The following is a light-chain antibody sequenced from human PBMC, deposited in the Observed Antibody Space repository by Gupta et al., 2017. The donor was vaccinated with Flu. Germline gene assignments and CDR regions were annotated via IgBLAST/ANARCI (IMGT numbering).Light chain of an antibody. CDR1: QSVGSSD. CDR2: GAS. CDR3: QQFCESRPWT. V-gene: IGKV3-20*01. Sequence: ESGLTQFPGTLSLSPGERATLSCRASQSVGSSDLAWYQHKPGQAPRLLIYGASTRAAGIPDRFSGSGYGTVFTLTISSREPEDFAVYYCQQFCESRPWTFGQGTKVEIK. J-gene: IGKJ1*01.